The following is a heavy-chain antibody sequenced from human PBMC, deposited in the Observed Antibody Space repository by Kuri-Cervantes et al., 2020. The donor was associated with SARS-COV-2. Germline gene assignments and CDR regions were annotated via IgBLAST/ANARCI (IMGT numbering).Heavy chain of an antibody. CDR2: ISYDGSDK. D-gene: IGHD3-3*01. J-gene: IGHJ4*02. CDR3: ARGGAQYYDFWSGAEDLFDY. Sequence: GESLKISCAASGFTFSSYAMSWVRQAPGKGLEWVALISYDGSDKNYADSVKGRFTISRDNSKNTLYLQMNSLRAEDTAVYYCARGGAQYYDFWSGAEDLFDYWGQGTLVTVSS. V-gene: IGHV3-30*07. CDR1: GFTFSSYA.